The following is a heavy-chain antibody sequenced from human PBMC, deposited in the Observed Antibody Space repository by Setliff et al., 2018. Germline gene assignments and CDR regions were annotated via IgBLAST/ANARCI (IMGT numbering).Heavy chain of an antibody. J-gene: IGHJ4*02. Sequence: GGSLRLSCAASGFTFSGYSMNWVRQTPGEGLEWVANINQDGSETYYVDSLKGRFSVSRDNGKNSLYLQMNSLRAEDTAVYYCARASKGLYRGSDCFYTFDSWGPGTLVTVSS. D-gene: IGHD2-21*02. CDR1: GFTFSGYS. CDR2: INQDGSET. CDR3: ARASKGLYRGSDCFYTFDS. V-gene: IGHV3-7*01.